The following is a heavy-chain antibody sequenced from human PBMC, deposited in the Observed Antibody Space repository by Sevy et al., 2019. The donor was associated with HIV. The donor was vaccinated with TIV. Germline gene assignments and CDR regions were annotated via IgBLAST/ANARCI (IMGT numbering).Heavy chain of an antibody. J-gene: IGHJ3*02. V-gene: IGHV3-64*01. CDR2: ISSNGGST. Sequence: GGSLRLSCAASGFTFSSYAMHWVRQAPGKGLEYVSAISSNGGSTYYANSVKGRFTISRDNSKNTLYLQMGSLRAEDMAVYYCAREGCGGDCRTTDAFDIWGQGTMVTVSS. D-gene: IGHD2-21*02. CDR3: AREGCGGDCRTTDAFDI. CDR1: GFTFSSYA.